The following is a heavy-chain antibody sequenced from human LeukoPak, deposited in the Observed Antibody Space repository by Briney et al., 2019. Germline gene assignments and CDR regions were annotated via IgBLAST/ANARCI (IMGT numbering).Heavy chain of an antibody. Sequence: SETLSLTCTVSGYSISSGYYWGWIRQPPGKGLEWIGSIYHSGSTYYNPSLKSPVTISVDTSKNQFSLKLSSVTAADTAVYYCAGGYYDFWSGYYGGGDYFDYWGQGTLVTVSS. V-gene: IGHV4-38-2*02. D-gene: IGHD3-3*01. CDR3: AGGYYDFWSGYYGGGDYFDY. CDR1: GYSISSGYY. CDR2: IYHSGST. J-gene: IGHJ4*02.